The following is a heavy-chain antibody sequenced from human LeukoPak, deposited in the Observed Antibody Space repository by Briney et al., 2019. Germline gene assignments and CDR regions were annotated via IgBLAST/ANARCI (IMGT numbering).Heavy chain of an antibody. D-gene: IGHD2-15*01. CDR1: GFTGSSNY. CDR3: ARAGLYCSGGSCYHFDY. CDR2: IYSGGST. V-gene: IGHV3-53*01. Sequence: PGGSLRLSCAASGFTGSSNYMSWVRQAPGKGLEWVSVIYSGGSTYYADSVKGRFTISRDNSKNTLYLQMNSLRAEDTAVYYCARAGLYCSGGSCYHFDYWGQGTLVTVSS. J-gene: IGHJ4*02.